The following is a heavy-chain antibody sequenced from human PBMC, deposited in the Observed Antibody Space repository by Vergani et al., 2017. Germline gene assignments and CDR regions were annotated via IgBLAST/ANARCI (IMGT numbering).Heavy chain of an antibody. CDR1: GFTFDDYD. CDR3: VKDIAASGNYWYFDL. D-gene: IGHD6-13*01. V-gene: IGHV3-9*01. CDR2: INWNSDSI. Sequence: EVDLVESGGGLAQPGGSLRLSCAASGFTFDDYDMHWVRHAPGKGLEWVSGINWNSDSIAYADSVKGRFTISIDNAKNSLYLQMNSLRAEDTALYYCVKDIAASGNYWYFDLWGRGTLVTVSS. J-gene: IGHJ2*01.